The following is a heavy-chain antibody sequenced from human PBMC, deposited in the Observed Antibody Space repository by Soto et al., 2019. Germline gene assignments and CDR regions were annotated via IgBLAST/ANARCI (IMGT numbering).Heavy chain of an antibody. CDR3: ARVREMATIGGYYYGMDV. Sequence: SETLSLTCPVSGFSISSYYWSWIRTPPGKGLEWIGYIYYSGSTNYNPSLKSRVTISVDTSKNQFSLKLSSVTAADTALYYCARVREMATIGGYYYGMDVWGQGTTVTVS. V-gene: IGHV4-59*01. CDR2: IYYSGST. D-gene: IGHD5-12*01. CDR1: GFSISSYY. J-gene: IGHJ6*02.